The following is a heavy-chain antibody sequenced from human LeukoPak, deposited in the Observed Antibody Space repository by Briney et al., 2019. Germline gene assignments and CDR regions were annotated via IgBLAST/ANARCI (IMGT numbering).Heavy chain of an antibody. V-gene: IGHV7-4-1*02. CDR1: GYSFTKYA. J-gene: IGHJ3*02. CDR3: ARGAFESRWASDI. Sequence: ASVKVSCKASGYSFTKYAMNWVRQAPGQGLEWMGWINTNTGNPTYAQGFTGRIVFPLDTSASTAYLQISSLKAEDSAVYYCARGAFESRWASDIWGQGTLVTVSS. D-gene: IGHD3-9*01. CDR2: INTNTGNP.